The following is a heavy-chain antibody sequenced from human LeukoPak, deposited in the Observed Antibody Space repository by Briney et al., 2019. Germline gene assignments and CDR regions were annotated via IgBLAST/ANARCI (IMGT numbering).Heavy chain of an antibody. CDR2: ISSSSSTI. V-gene: IGHV3-48*02. D-gene: IGHD6-13*01. CDR1: GFTFSSYS. CDR3: ARDRGIAAAGPFDY. J-gene: IGHJ4*02. Sequence: GGSLRLSCAASGFTFSSYSMNWVRQAPGKGLEWVSYISSSSSTIYYADSVKGRFTISRDNAKNSPYLQMNSLRDEDTAVYYCARDRGIAAAGPFDYWGQGTLVTVSS.